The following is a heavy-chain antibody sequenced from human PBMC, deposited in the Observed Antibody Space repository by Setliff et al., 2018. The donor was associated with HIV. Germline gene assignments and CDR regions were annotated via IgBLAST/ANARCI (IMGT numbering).Heavy chain of an antibody. Sequence: SETLSLTCAVSGGLFTGYYWSWIRQPPGKGLEWIGEINHSGSTNFNPSLKSRVTISVDTSKNQFSLKLSSVTAADTAVYYCARGGLTAAGTLLLVGYFDYWGQGTLVTVSS. J-gene: IGHJ4*02. CDR2: INHSGST. CDR3: ARGGLTAAGTLLLVGYFDY. V-gene: IGHV4-34*01. D-gene: IGHD6-13*01. CDR1: GGLFTGYY.